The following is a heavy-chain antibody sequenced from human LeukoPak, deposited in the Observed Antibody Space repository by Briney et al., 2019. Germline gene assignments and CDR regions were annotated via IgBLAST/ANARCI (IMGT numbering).Heavy chain of an antibody. J-gene: IGHJ1*01. CDR3: ARDNFATSGVKYFQH. D-gene: IGHD3-9*01. Sequence: SVKVSCKASGGTVSTYSLSWVRQAPGQGLEWMGGIIPKFGSTNYAQKFQGRVTITTDEATSTAYMEVTSLRSEDTAVYFCARDNFATSGVKYFQHWGQGTLVTVSS. CDR2: IIPKFGST. V-gene: IGHV1-69*05. CDR1: GGTVSTYS.